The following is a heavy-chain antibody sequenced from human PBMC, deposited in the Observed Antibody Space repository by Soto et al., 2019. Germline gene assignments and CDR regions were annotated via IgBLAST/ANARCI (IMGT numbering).Heavy chain of an antibody. V-gene: IGHV1-18*01. CDR2: ISPYNGNT. CDR1: GYTFTSYG. CDR3: ARDDSIAALQWYYYGMDV. J-gene: IGHJ6*02. Sequence: GASVKVSCKASGYTFTSYGISWVRQAPGQGLEWMGWISPYNGNTNYAQKLQGRVTMTTDTSTSTAYMELRSLRSDDTAVYYCARDDSIAALQWYYYGMDVWGQGTTVTVSS. D-gene: IGHD6-6*01.